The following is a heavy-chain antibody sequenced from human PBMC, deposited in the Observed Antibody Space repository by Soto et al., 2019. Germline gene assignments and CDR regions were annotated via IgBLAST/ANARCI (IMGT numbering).Heavy chain of an antibody. D-gene: IGHD3-10*01. Sequence: ASVKVSCKASGYTFTSYAMHWVRQAPGQRLEWMGWINAGNGNTKYSQKFQGRVTITRDTSASTAYMELSSLRSEDTAVYYCARTVLLWFGELLSFDYWGQGTLVTAPQ. CDR3: ARTVLLWFGELLSFDY. V-gene: IGHV1-3*01. J-gene: IGHJ4*02. CDR1: GYTFTSYA. CDR2: INAGNGNT.